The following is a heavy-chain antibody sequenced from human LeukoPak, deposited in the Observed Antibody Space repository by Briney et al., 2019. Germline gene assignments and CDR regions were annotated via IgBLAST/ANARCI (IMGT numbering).Heavy chain of an antibody. D-gene: IGHD2-21*01. CDR2: IKPKTDGETK. Sequence: SLRLSCAASGFTFSNAKMNWVRKAQGKGVEWVGRIKPKTDGETKEYAAPVKDRFSISRDDSKSMMYLQMNSLKTEDTAVYYCITPLPYSAQGGQGTLVTVS. J-gene: IGHJ4*02. CDR1: GFTFSNAK. V-gene: IGHV3-15*07. CDR3: ITPLPYSAQ.